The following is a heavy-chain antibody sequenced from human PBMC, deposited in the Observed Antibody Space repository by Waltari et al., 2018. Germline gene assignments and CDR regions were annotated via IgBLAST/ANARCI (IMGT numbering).Heavy chain of an antibody. J-gene: IGHJ4*02. Sequence: QLQLQESGPGLTKPSETLSLTCTVSGVSIRNIDFYWGWIHQPPGKGLEWIGSTSYSGSPFYSTSLKSRVTMSADPSKNQVSLKLASVTAADTAVYYCARDYRSVYDYWGQGIMVTVSS. CDR3: ARDYRSVYDY. CDR1: GVSIRNIDFY. V-gene: IGHV4-39*02. D-gene: IGHD4-4*01. CDR2: TSYSGSP.